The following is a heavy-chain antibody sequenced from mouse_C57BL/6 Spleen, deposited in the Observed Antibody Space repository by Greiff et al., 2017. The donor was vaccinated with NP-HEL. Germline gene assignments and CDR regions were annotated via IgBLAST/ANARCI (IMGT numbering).Heavy chain of an antibody. CDR1: GYAFSSSW. D-gene: IGHD2-5*01. V-gene: IGHV1-82*01. CDR2: IYPGDGDT. CDR3: ARCGYSNFHWYFDV. J-gene: IGHJ1*03. Sequence: QVQLQQSGPELVKPGASVKISCKASGYAFSSSWMNWVKQRPGKGLEWIGRIYPGDGDTNYNGKFKGKATLTADKSSSTAYMQLSSLTSEDSAVYFCARCGYSNFHWYFDVWGTGTTVTVSS.